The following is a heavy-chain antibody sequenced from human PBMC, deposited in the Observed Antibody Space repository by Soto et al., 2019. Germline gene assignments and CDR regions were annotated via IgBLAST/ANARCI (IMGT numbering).Heavy chain of an antibody. CDR1: GWSFSGYY. Sequence: SETLSLPCSVYGWSFSGYYWSWIRQPPGKGLEWIGEINHSGSTNYNPSLKSRVTISVDTSKNQFSLKLSSVTAADTAVYYCARGSQLRFLEWLSGGKYYFDYWGQGTLVTVSS. D-gene: IGHD3-3*01. J-gene: IGHJ4*02. CDR3: ARGSQLRFLEWLSGGKYYFDY. CDR2: INHSGST. V-gene: IGHV4-34*01.